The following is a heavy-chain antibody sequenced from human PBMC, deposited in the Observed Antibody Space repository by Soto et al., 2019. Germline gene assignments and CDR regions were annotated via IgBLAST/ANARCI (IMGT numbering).Heavy chain of an antibody. J-gene: IGHJ3*02. CDR1: GFTFGDYA. D-gene: IGHD3-16*02. V-gene: IGHV3-49*03. CDR3: TRAPIWGSYRFSSDAFDI. Sequence: GGSLRLSCTASGFTFGDYAMSWFRQAPGKGLEWVGFIRSKAYGGTTEYAASVKGRFTISRDDSKSIAYLQMNSLKTEDTAVYYCTRAPIWGSYRFSSDAFDIWGQGTMVTVSS. CDR2: IRSKAYGGTT.